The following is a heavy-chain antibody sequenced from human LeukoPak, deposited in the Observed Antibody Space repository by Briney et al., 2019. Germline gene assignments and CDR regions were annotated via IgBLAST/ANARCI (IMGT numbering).Heavy chain of an antibody. CDR2: IYHSGST. CDR1: GGSISSGGYS. D-gene: IGHD2-15*01. V-gene: IGHV4-30-2*01. J-gene: IGHJ5*02. CDR3: ARGTPSWFDP. Sequence: SQTLSLTCAVSGGSISSGGYSWSWIRQPPGKGLEWIGYIYHSGSTYYNPSLKSRVTIPVDRSKNQFSLKLSSVTAADTAVYYCARGTPSWFDPWGQGTLVTVSS.